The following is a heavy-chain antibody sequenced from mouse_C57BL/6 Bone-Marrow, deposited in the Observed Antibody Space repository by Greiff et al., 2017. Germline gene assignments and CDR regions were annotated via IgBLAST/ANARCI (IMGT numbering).Heavy chain of an antibody. V-gene: IGHV1-55*01. Sequence: QVQLKQPGAEIVKPGASVKMSCKASGYTFTSYWITWVKQRPGQGLEWIGDIYPGSGSTNYNEKFKSKATLTVDTSSSTAYMQLSSLTSEDSAVYYCARPYYSNYWYFDVWGTGTTVTVSS. CDR3: ARPYYSNYWYFDV. CDR1: GYTFTSYW. D-gene: IGHD2-5*01. J-gene: IGHJ1*03. CDR2: IYPGSGST.